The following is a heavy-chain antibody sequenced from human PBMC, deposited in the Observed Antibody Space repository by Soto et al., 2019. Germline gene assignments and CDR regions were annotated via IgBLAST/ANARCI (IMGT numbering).Heavy chain of an antibody. D-gene: IGHD4-17*01. CDR1: NGSLSSTRSY. CDR2: IYYIGNT. Sequence: QLPLQQSGSGLVKPSETLFLTCIVSNGSLSSTRSYWGWIRQTPGKGLEWIGSIYYIGNTYYNPSLKSRVTISIDTSKTQFSLKMSSVTAADTSVYFCGGQDYGAKGYYFENCG. J-gene: IGHJ4*01. V-gene: IGHV4-39*01. CDR3: GGQDYGAKGYYFEN.